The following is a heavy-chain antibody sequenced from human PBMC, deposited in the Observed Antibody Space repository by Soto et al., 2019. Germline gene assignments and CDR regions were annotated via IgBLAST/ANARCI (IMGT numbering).Heavy chain of an antibody. CDR1: GGSISSGGYY. CDR2: IYYSGST. Sequence: SETLSLTCPVSGGSISSGGYYWSWIRQHPGKGLEWIGYIYYSGSTYYNPSLKSRVTISVDTSKNQFSLKLSSVTAADTAVYYCARASYPTDTVGLYSSSWPQTDRFDYWGQGTLVTVSS. CDR3: ARASYPTDTVGLYSSSWPQTDRFDY. D-gene: IGHD6-13*01. V-gene: IGHV4-31*03. J-gene: IGHJ4*02.